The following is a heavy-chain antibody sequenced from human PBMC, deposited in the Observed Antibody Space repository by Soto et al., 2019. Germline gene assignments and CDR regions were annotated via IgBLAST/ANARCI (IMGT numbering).Heavy chain of an antibody. V-gene: IGHV1-69*05. CDR3: ARVKGAARISHFDY. CDR1: GGTFSSYA. J-gene: IGHJ4*02. D-gene: IGHD6-6*01. CDR2: IIPIFGTA. Sequence: SVKVSCKASGGTFSSYAISWVRQAPGQGLEWMGGIIPIFGTANYAQKFQGRVTMTTDTSTSTAYMELRSLRSDDTAVYYCARVKGAARISHFDYWGQGTLVTVSS.